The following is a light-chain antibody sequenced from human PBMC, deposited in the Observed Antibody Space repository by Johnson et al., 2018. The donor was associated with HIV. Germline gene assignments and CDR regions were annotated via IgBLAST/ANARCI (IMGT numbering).Light chain of an antibody. CDR1: SSNIGNNF. CDR2: ANN. J-gene: IGLJ1*01. Sequence: QAVLTQPPSVSAAPGQKVTISCSGSSSNIGNNFVSWYQQLPGTAPKLLIYANNKRPSRIPDRFSGSKSGTSATLGITGLQTGDEADYYCGTWDTSLSARYVFGTGTKVTVL. CDR3: GTWDTSLSARYV. V-gene: IGLV1-51*02.